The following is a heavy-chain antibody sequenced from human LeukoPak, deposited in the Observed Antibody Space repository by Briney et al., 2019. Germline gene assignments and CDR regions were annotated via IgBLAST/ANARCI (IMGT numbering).Heavy chain of an antibody. J-gene: IGHJ4*02. CDR2: INDSGVT. Sequence: PSETLSLTCAVYGGSFSGYYWSWIRQSPGEGLEWIGEINDSGVTNCNPSLESRVILSVDTSKNQFSLRLSSVTAADTAVYYCARDSYSSGWYGYWGQGTLVTVSS. D-gene: IGHD6-19*01. CDR3: ARDSYSSGWYGY. CDR1: GGSFSGYY. V-gene: IGHV4-34*01.